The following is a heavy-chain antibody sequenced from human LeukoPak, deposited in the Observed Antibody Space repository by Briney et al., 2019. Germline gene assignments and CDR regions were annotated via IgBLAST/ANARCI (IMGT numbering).Heavy chain of an antibody. CDR3: ARDHYAPFDY. V-gene: IGHV4-34*01. J-gene: IGHJ4*02. D-gene: IGHD4-17*01. CDR1: GGSISSYY. Sequence: SETLSLTCTVSGGSISSYYWSWIRQPPGKGLEWIGEINHSGSTNYNPSLKSRVTISVDTSKNQFSLKLSSVTAADTAVYYCARDHYAPFDYWGQGTLVTVSS. CDR2: INHSGST.